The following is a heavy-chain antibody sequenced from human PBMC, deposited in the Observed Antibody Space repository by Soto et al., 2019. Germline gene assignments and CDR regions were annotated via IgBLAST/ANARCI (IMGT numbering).Heavy chain of an antibody. V-gene: IGHV4-39*01. Sequence: QVQLQESGPGLVKPSETLSLSCTVSGDSIDTSTYYWAWIRQPPGKGLGWIGNVYFDGTTYYNPSLKRRASLSVETSMNRFSLRLRSVTATDTAVYYCARYSGTYFFDYWGQGALVTLSS. CDR1: GDSIDTSTYY. CDR3: ARYSGTYFFDY. J-gene: IGHJ4*02. D-gene: IGHD1-26*01. CDR2: VYFDGTT.